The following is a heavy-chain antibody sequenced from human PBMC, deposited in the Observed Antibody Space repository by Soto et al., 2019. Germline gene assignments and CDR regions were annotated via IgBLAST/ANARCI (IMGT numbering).Heavy chain of an antibody. Sequence: GASVKVSCKASGFTFTSSAVQWVRQARGQRLEWIGWIVVGSGNTNYAQKFQERVTITRDMSTSTAYMELSSPRSEDTAVYYCAADVVDTGMGNFDYWGQGTLVTVSS. CDR3: AADVVDTGMGNFDY. CDR2: IVVGSGNT. CDR1: GFTFTSSA. V-gene: IGHV1-58*01. J-gene: IGHJ4*02. D-gene: IGHD5-18*01.